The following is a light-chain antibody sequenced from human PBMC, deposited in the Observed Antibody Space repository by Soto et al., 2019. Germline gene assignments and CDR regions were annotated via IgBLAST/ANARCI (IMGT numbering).Light chain of an antibody. Sequence: DIQMTQSPSSLSASVGDRVTITCRASQSISSSLNWYQQKPGKAPKLLIYGASSLQSGVPSRFSDSGSGTDFTLTIRSLQAEDFATYYCQQSYSTSITFGQGTRLEIE. CDR3: QQSYSTSIT. J-gene: IGKJ5*01. V-gene: IGKV1-39*01. CDR1: QSISSS. CDR2: GAS.